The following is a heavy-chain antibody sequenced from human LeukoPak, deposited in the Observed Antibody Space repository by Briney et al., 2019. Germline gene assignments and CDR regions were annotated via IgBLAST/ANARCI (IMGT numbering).Heavy chain of an antibody. Sequence: ASVKVSCKASGYTFSDFAITWVRQAPGQGLEWMGWISGNNDYTNYAQKFEGRVTTTTDTSTTTGFLELRSLRSDDTAVYYCARGPWVAFRDLPQLDFWGQGTLVTVSS. D-gene: IGHD3-3*02. CDR2: ISGNNDYT. J-gene: IGHJ4*02. CDR3: ARGPWVAFRDLPQLDF. V-gene: IGHV1-18*01. CDR1: GYTFSDFA.